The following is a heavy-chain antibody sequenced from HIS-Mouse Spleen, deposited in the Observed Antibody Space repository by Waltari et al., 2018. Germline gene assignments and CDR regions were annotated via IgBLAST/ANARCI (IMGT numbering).Heavy chain of an antibody. CDR3: AKGGLMVYAIGDY. V-gene: IGHV3-33*06. Sequence: QVQLVESGGGVVQPGRSLRLSCAASGFTFSSYGMHWVRRAPGRGLEWVAVMWYDGSNKYYADSVKCRFTISRDNSKNTLYLQMNSLRAEDTAVYYCAKGGLMVYAIGDYWGQGTLVTVSS. J-gene: IGHJ4*02. D-gene: IGHD2-8*01. CDR2: MWYDGSNK. CDR1: GFTFSSYG.